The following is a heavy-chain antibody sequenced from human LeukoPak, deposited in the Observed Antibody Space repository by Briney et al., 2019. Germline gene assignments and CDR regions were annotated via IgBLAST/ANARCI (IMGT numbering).Heavy chain of an antibody. CDR3: ARKYYDILTGYTAMDV. Sequence: SETLSLTCTVSGGSINSSYWNWIRQPPGKGLEGIGYIYYSGRTTYNPSLKSRVTISVDTSKTQFSLKMRSVTAADTAVYYCARKYYDILTGYTAMDVWGQGTTVTVSS. CDR2: IYYSGRT. D-gene: IGHD3-9*01. J-gene: IGHJ6*02. V-gene: IGHV4-59*01. CDR1: GGSINSSY.